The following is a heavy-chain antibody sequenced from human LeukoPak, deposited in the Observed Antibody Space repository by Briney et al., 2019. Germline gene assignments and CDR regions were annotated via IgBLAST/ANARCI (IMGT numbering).Heavy chain of an antibody. J-gene: IGHJ4*02. CDR2: ISWDSGNI. CDR3: AKGQRLRAFDY. Sequence: GGSLRLSCVVCGFTFDDYAMHWVRQAPGKGLEWVSGISWDSGNIGYADSVKGRFTISRDNAKNSLYLQMNSLRTEDTALYYCAKGQRLRAFDYWGQGTLVTVSS. CDR1: GFTFDDYA. V-gene: IGHV3-9*01.